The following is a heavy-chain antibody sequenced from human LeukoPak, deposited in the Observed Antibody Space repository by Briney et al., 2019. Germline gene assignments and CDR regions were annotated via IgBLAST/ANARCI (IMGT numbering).Heavy chain of an antibody. CDR1: GFTFSSYG. CDR3: AKDQRSTYSFLTH. V-gene: IGHV3-30*18. J-gene: IGHJ4*02. D-gene: IGHD3-9*01. CDR2: ISYDGSNK. Sequence: PGGSLRLSCAASGFTFSSYGMHWVRQAPGKGLEWVAVISYDGSNKYYANSVKGRFTISRDNSKNTLYLQMNSLRAEDTAVYYCAKDQRSTYSFLTHWGQGTLVTVSS.